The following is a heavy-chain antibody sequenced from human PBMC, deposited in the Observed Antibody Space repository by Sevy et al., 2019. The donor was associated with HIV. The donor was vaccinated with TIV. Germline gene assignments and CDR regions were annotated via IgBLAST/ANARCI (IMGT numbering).Heavy chain of an antibody. CDR1: GDSVSSNSAA. Sequence: QSQTLSLTCAISGDSVSSNSAAWNWIRQSPSRGLEWLGRTYYRSKWYNDYAVSVKSRITINPDTSKNQFSLQLNSVTPEDTAVYYCARALGSSSWYGGYYFDCWGQGTLVTVSS. CDR2: TYYRSKWYN. CDR3: ARALGSSSWYGGYYFDC. D-gene: IGHD6-13*01. V-gene: IGHV6-1*01. J-gene: IGHJ4*02.